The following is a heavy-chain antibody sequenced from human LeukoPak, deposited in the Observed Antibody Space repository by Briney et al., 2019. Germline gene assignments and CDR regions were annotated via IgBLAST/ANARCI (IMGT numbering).Heavy chain of an antibody. Sequence: KFGGSLRLSCAASGFTFSSYAMSWVRQAPGKGLEWVATIVSDGYKAYYADSVKGRFAISRDNSQNTVHLQMNSLRAEDTATYYCAKEIVFLFGDPWGQGALVTVSS. D-gene: IGHD2/OR15-2a*01. J-gene: IGHJ5*02. CDR1: GFTFSSYA. CDR3: AKEIVFLFGDP. CDR2: IVSDGYKA. V-gene: IGHV3-23*01.